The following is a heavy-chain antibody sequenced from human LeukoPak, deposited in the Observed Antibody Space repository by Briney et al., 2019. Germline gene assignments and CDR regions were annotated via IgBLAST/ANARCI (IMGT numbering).Heavy chain of an antibody. CDR3: ARNKDTAMVTSYFDY. D-gene: IGHD5-18*01. J-gene: IGHJ4*02. Sequence: GASVKVSCKASGGTFSSYAISWVRQAPGQGLEWMGGIIPIFGTANYAQKFQGRVTITADESTSTAYMELSSLRSEDTAVYYCARNKDTAMVTSYFDYWGQGTLVTVSS. CDR1: GGTFSSYA. CDR2: IIPIFGTA. V-gene: IGHV1-69*13.